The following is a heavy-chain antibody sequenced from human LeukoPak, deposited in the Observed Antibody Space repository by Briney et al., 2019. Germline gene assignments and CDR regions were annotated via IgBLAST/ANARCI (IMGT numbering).Heavy chain of an antibody. CDR1: GFTFSSYA. V-gene: IGHV3-23*01. CDR3: AKDHLGYCSGGSCSTTYFDY. J-gene: IGHJ4*02. Sequence: PGGSLRLSCAASGFTFSSYAMSWVRQAPGKGLEWVSAISGSGGSTYYADSVKGRFTISRDNSKNTLYLQVNSLRAEDTAVYYCAKDHLGYCSGGSCSTTYFDYWGQGTLVTVSS. CDR2: ISGSGGST. D-gene: IGHD2-15*01.